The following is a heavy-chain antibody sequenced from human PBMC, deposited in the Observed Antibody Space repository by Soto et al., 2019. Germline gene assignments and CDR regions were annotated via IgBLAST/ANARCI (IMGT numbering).Heavy chain of an antibody. V-gene: IGHV3-30*18. CDR2: ISYDGSNK. J-gene: IGHJ4*02. Sequence: GGSLRLSCAASGFTFSSYGMHWVRQAPGKGLEWVAVISYDGSNKYYADSVKGRFTISRDNSKNTLYLQMNSLRAEDTAVYYCAKGLSSGWYDYWGQGTLVTVSS. CDR1: GFTFSSYG. CDR3: AKGLSSGWYDY. D-gene: IGHD6-19*01.